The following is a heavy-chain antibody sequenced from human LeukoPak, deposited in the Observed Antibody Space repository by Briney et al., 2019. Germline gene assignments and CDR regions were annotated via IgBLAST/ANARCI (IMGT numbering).Heavy chain of an antibody. Sequence: ASVKVSCKASGYTFTSYGISWVRQAPGQGLEWMGWISAYNGNTNYAQKLQGRVTMTTDTSTSTAYMELRSLRSDDTAVYYCARAAAALGYYYGMDVWGKGTTVTVSS. CDR1: GYTFTSYG. CDR2: ISAYNGNT. CDR3: ARAAAALGYYYGMDV. D-gene: IGHD6-13*01. V-gene: IGHV1-18*04. J-gene: IGHJ6*04.